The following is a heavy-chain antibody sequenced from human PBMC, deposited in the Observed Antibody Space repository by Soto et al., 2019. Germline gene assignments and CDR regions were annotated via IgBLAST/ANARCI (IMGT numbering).Heavy chain of an antibody. CDR3: ARDGDYVWGSYRWSDAFDI. CDR2: ISSSSSYI. CDR1: GFTFSSYS. V-gene: IGHV3-21*01. J-gene: IGHJ3*02. Sequence: EVQLVESGGGLVKPGGSLRLSCAASGFTFSSYSMNWVRQAPGKGLEWVSSISSSSSYIYYADSVKGRFTISRDNAKNSLYLQMNSLSAEDTGVYYCARDGDYVWGSYRWSDAFDIWGQGTMVTVSS. D-gene: IGHD3-16*02.